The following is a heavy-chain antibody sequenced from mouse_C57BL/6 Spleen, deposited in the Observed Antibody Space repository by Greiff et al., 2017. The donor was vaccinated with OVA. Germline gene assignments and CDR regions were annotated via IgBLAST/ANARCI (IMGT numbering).Heavy chain of an antibody. CDR3: ARYGSSRYYAMDY. D-gene: IGHD1-1*01. V-gene: IGHV7-3*01. Sequence: VQLKESGGLVQPGGSLSLSCAASGFTFTDYYMSWVRQPPGKALEWLGFIRNKANGYTTEYSASVKGRFTISRDNSQSILYLQMNALRAEDRATYYCARYGSSRYYAMDYWGQGTSVTVSS. CDR2: IRNKANGYTT. J-gene: IGHJ4*01. CDR1: GFTFTDYY.